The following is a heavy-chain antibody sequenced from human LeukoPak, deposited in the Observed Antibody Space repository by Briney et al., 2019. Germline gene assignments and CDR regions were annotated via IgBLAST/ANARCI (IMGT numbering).Heavy chain of an antibody. CDR1: GYTFTGYY. Sequence: ASVKVSCKASGYTFTGYYMHWVRQAPGEGLEWMGWINPNNGGTNYAQKFQGRVTMTRDTSISTAYMELSRLRSDDTAVYYCAREYYGYVWGSYRYTVYYFDYWGQGTLVTVSS. D-gene: IGHD3-16*02. J-gene: IGHJ4*02. CDR3: AREYYGYVWGSYRYTVYYFDY. CDR2: INPNNGGT. V-gene: IGHV1-2*02.